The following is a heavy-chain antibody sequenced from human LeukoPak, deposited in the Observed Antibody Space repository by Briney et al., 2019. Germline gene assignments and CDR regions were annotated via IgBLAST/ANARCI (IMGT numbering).Heavy chain of an antibody. CDR2: IYYSGST. CDR1: DGSISSSSYY. J-gene: IGHJ4*02. D-gene: IGHD3-3*01. V-gene: IGHV4-39*07. Sequence: SETLSLTCSVSDGSISSSSYYWDWIRQPPGKGLEWIGSIYYSGSTYSNPSLKSRVTISIDTSKNQFSLNLSSVTAADTAVYYCARSGYPGRLLDSRGQGTLVTVSS. CDR3: ARSGYPGRLLDS.